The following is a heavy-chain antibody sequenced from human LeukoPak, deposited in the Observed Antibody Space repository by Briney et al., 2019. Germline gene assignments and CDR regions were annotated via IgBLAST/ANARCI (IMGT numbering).Heavy chain of an antibody. CDR1: GFTFSSYG. CDR2: ISYDGSNK. D-gene: IGHD7-27*01. Sequence: PGGSLRLSCAASGFTFSSYGMHWVRQAPGKGLGWVAVISYDGSNKYYADSVKGRFTISRDNSKNTLYLQMNSLRAEDTAVYYCAKDLQTGGIDYWGQGTLVTVSS. V-gene: IGHV3-30*18. J-gene: IGHJ4*02. CDR3: AKDLQTGGIDY.